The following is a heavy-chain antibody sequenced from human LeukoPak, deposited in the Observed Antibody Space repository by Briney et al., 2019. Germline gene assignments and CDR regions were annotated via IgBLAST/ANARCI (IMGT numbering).Heavy chain of an antibody. D-gene: IGHD2-2*01. V-gene: IGHV3-21*01. CDR2: ISSSSSYI. CDR3: AREEDIVVVPAAVRGAFDI. CDR1: GFTFSSYS. J-gene: IGHJ3*02. Sequence: GGSLRLSCAASGFTFSSYSMNWVHQAPGKGLEWVSSISSSSSYIYYADSVKGRFTISRDNAKNSLYLQMNSLRAEDTAVYYCAREEDIVVVPAAVRGAFDIWGQGTMVTVSS.